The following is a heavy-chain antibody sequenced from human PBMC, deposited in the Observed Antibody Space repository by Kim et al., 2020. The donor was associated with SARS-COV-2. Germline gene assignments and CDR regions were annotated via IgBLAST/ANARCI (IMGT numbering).Heavy chain of an antibody. J-gene: IGHJ4*02. CDR3: AKDRGAGMVAVAGTWMPRYYFDY. Sequence: GGSLRLSCAASGFTFSSYGMHWVRQAPGKGLEWVAVISYDGSNKYYADSVKGRFTISRDNSKNTLYLQMNSLRAEDTAVYYCAKDRGAGMVAVAGTWMPRYYFDYWGQGTLVTVSS. CDR2: ISYDGSNK. D-gene: IGHD6-19*01. V-gene: IGHV3-30*18. CDR1: GFTFSSYG.